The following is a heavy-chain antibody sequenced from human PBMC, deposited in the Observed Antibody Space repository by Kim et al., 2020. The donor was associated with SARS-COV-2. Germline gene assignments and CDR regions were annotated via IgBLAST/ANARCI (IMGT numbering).Heavy chain of an antibody. CDR3: ARGGLGSGSYYVSY. V-gene: IGHV3-23*01. J-gene: IGHJ4*02. CDR1: GFIFSTYA. Sequence: GGSLRLSCAASGFIFSTYAMSWVRQAPGKGLEWVSALSGSGDSTYYADSVKGRFTISRDNSNDTLYLQMNGLRAEDTAVYYCARGGLGSGSYYVSYWGQGALVTVSS. D-gene: IGHD1-26*01. CDR2: LSGSGDST.